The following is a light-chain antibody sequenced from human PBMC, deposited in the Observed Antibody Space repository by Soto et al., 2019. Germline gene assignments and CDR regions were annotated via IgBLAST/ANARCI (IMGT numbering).Light chain of an antibody. CDR1: SSDVGGYNY. CDR3: SSYEGSDNYVL. CDR2: EVT. J-gene: IGLJ2*01. Sequence: QSALTQPASVSGSPGQSITISCTGTSSDVGGYNYVSWYQQHPGKAPKLMIYEVTKRPSGVPDRFSGSKSGNTASLTVSGLQAEDEADYYCSSYEGSDNYVLFGGGTKLTVL. V-gene: IGLV2-8*01.